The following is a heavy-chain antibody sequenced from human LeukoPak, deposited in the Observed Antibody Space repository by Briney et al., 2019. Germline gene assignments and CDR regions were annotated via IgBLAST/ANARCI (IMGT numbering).Heavy chain of an antibody. Sequence: PSETLSLTCAVYGGSFSGYYWSWIRQLPGNGLEWIGEINHSGSTNYNTSLKSRVTISVDTSKNQFSLKLSSVPAADTAVYYCARGPDCGGDCYPGYMDVWGKGTTVTGSS. D-gene: IGHD2-21*02. CDR1: GGSFSGYY. V-gene: IGHV4-34*01. J-gene: IGHJ6*03. CDR3: ARGPDCGGDCYPGYMDV. CDR2: INHSGST.